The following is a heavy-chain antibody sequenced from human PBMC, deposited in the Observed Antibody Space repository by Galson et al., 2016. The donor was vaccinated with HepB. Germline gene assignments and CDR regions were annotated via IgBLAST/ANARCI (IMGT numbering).Heavy chain of an antibody. J-gene: IGHJ6*02. Sequence: SLRLSCAASGFTFDDHAMHWVRQAPGKGLEWVSGISWKSGSIGYADSVKGRFTISRDNAENSLHLQMDSLKTEDTALYYCAKDRGNLNYYQLYGMDVWGQGTMVTVSS. V-gene: IGHV3-9*01. D-gene: IGHD3-10*01. CDR1: GFTFDDHA. CDR2: ISWKSGSI. CDR3: AKDRGNLNYYQLYGMDV.